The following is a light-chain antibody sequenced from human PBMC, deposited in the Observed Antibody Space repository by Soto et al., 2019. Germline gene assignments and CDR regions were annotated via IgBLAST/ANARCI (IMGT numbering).Light chain of an antibody. CDR3: QQYHNWPPIT. CDR2: GAS. Sequence: MVMTQSPQTLSVSRMEGVTLSFMSIQSVSSNLAWYQQRPGQAPRLLSYGASTRATGIPARFSGSGSGTEFTLTISRLQSEDFAVYYCQQYHNWPPITFGQGTRLEIK. V-gene: IGKV3-15*01. CDR1: QSVSSN. J-gene: IGKJ5*01.